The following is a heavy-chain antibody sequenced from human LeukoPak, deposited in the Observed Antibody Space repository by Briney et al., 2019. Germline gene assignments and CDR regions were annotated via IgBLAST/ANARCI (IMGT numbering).Heavy chain of an antibody. V-gene: IGHV3-21*01. CDR1: GFSFDDYA. D-gene: IGHD3-3*01. J-gene: IGHJ4*02. CDR2: ISSSSSYI. Sequence: GGSLRLSCAASGFSFDDYAMHWVRQAPGKGLEWVSSISSSSSYIYYADSVKGRFTISRDNAKNSLYLQMNSLRAEDTAVYYCARDWSGGADYWGQGTLVTVSS. CDR3: ARDWSGGADY.